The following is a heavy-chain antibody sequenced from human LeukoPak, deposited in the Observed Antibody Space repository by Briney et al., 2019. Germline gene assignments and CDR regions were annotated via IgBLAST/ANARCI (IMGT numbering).Heavy chain of an antibody. CDR1: GGSFSGYY. CDR2: INHSGST. D-gene: IGHD6-19*01. V-gene: IGHV4-34*01. CDR3: ARGRGSSGWYWFPGTDDAFDI. Sequence: SETLSLTCGVYGGSFSGYYWSWIRQPPGKGLEWIGEINHSGSTNYNPSLKSRVTISVDTSKNQFSLKLSSVTAADTAVYYCARGRGSSGWYWFPGTDDAFDIWGQGTMVTVSS. J-gene: IGHJ3*02.